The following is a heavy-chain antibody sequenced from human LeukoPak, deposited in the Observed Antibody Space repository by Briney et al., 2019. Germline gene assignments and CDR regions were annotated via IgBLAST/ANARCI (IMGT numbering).Heavy chain of an antibody. CDR3: AKDDSSTWSAFDY. D-gene: IGHD6-13*01. Sequence: QAGGSLRLSCAASGFTFSSYGMHWVRQAPGKGLEWVAFIRYDGSNKYYADSVKGRFTISRDNSKNTLYLQMNSLRAEDTAVYYCAKDDSSTWSAFDYWGQGTLVTVSS. CDR2: IRYDGSNK. CDR1: GFTFSSYG. V-gene: IGHV3-30*02. J-gene: IGHJ4*02.